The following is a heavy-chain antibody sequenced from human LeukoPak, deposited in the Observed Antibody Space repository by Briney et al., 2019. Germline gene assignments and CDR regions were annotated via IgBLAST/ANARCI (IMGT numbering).Heavy chain of an antibody. CDR3: ARDLWNFYDDSGYDRDFDS. J-gene: IGHJ5*01. D-gene: IGHD3-22*01. CDR2: IGTYGGDT. CDR1: TSR. Sequence: GASVKVSCKATSRISWVRQAPGQGLEWMGWIGTYGGDTYYAQKFQGIITVTTDTSTSTVYMELRSLRSDDTAVYYCARDLWNFYDDSGYDRDFDSWGQGTLVTVSS. V-gene: IGHV1-18*01.